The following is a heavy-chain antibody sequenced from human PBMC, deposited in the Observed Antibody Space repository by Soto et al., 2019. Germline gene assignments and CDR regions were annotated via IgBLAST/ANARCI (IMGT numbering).Heavy chain of an antibody. CDR3: ARDEDMIVGLEYYFDY. CDR2: ISAYNGNT. Sequence: GASVKVSCKASGYTLTSYGISWVRQAPGQGLEWMGWISAYNGNTNYAQKLQGRVTMTTDTSTSTAYMELRSLRSDDTAVYYCARDEDMIVGLEYYFDYWGQGTLVTVSS. D-gene: IGHD3-22*01. V-gene: IGHV1-18*01. J-gene: IGHJ4*02. CDR1: GYTLTSYG.